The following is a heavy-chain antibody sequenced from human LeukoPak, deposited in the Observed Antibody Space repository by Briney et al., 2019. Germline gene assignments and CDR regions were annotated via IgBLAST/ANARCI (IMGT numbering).Heavy chain of an antibody. D-gene: IGHD6-19*01. CDR1: GFTFSNFG. J-gene: IGHJ4*02. CDR2: LSYDETYQ. CDR3: ANDLSMAGLGY. Sequence: GRSLRLSCAASGFTFSNFGMHWVRQAPNKGLEWVATLSYDETYQYYADSVKGRFTISRDISKSTLYLQLNSLRLEDTALYYCANDLSMAGLGYWGQGTLVTVSS. V-gene: IGHV3-30*18.